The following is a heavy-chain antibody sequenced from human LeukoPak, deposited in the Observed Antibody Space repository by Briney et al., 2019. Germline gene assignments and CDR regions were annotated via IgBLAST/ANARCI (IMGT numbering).Heavy chain of an antibody. CDR1: GFSLSGYW. CDR3: ARGGRGMDV. V-gene: IGHV3-74*01. Sequence: GGPLRLSCAASGFSLSGYWMHWVRQAPGKGLVWVSRISSEGSGTTYADSVKGRFTISRDNAKNTLYLQMDSLRAEDTAVYYCARGGRGMDVWGQGTTVTVSS. J-gene: IGHJ6*02. CDR2: ISSEGSGT. D-gene: IGHD3/OR15-3a*01.